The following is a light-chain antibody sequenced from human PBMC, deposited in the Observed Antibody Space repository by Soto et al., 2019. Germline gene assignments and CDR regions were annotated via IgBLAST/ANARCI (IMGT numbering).Light chain of an antibody. CDR1: SSDVGGYNY. V-gene: IGLV2-14*01. CDR2: DVR. Sequence: QSALTQPASVSGSPGQSITISCTGTSSDVGGYNYVSWYQQHPGKAPKLLIYDVRNRPSGVSKRFSGSKSGNTASLTISGLQAEDEADYHCSSYTSSSTPVVVGGGTKLTVL. J-gene: IGLJ2*01. CDR3: SSYTSSSTPVV.